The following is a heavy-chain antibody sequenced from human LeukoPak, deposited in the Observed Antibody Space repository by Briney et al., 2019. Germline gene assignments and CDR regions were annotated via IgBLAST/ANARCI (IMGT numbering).Heavy chain of an antibody. CDR3: ARDLSGPSFY. Sequence: GGSLRLSCAAPGFTFRNYWMSWLRQAPGKGLEWVVNIKPDGSEIYSVESVKGRFTISRDNAKDSLYLQMNSLRVEDTAVYYCARDLSGPSFYWGQGTLVTVSS. CDR2: IKPDGSEI. CDR1: GFTFRNYW. J-gene: IGHJ4*02. D-gene: IGHD2-15*01. V-gene: IGHV3-7*01.